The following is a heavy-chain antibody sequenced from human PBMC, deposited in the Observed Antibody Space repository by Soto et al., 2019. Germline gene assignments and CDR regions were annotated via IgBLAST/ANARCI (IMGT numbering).Heavy chain of an antibody. CDR3: AHRTERGDAYNLVRWFGP. J-gene: IGHJ5*02. D-gene: IGHD1-1*01. CDR1: GFSFSTVGVG. V-gene: IGHV2-5*01. CDR2: IYYNDDR. Sequence: QITLKESGPTLVKPTQTLTLTCSFSGFSFSTVGVGVGWIRQPPGKALEWLAAIYYNDDRHYSPSLKSRLTITKDASKNQVVLTMTNVDPVDTATYFCAHRTERGDAYNLVRWFGPWGQGILVTVSS.